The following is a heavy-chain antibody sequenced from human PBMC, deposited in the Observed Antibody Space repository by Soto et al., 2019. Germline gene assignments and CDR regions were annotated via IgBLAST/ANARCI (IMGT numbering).Heavy chain of an antibody. CDR2: ISSSGSTI. Sequence: PGGSLRLSCAASGFTFSDYYMSWIRQAPGKGLEWVSYISSSGSTIYYADSVKGRFTISRDNAKNSLYLQMNSLRAEDTAVYYCARGRAITMVRGRGYYFDYWGQGTLVTVSS. CDR3: ARGRAITMVRGRGYYFDY. CDR1: GFTFSDYY. J-gene: IGHJ4*02. V-gene: IGHV3-11*01. D-gene: IGHD3-10*01.